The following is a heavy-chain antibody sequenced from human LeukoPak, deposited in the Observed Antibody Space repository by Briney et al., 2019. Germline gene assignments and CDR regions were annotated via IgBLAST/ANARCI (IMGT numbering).Heavy chain of an antibody. CDR2: IYHSGST. D-gene: IGHD2-21*02. CDR1: GYSISSGYY. J-gene: IGHJ5*02. V-gene: IGHV4-38-2*02. CDR3: ARVYCGGDCPRDGSWFDP. Sequence: PSETLSLTCTVSGYSISSGYYWGWIRQPPGKGLEWIGSIYHSGSTYYNPSFKSRVTISVDTSKNQFSLKLSSVTAADTAVYYCARVYCGGDCPRDGSWFDPWGQGTLVTVSS.